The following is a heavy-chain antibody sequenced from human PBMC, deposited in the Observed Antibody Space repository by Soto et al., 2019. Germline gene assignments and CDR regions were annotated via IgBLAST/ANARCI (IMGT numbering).Heavy chain of an antibody. Sequence: GGSLRLSCAASGFTFSSDAMSWVRQAPGKGLEWVSAISGSGGSTYYADSVKGRFTISRDNSKNTLYLQMNSLRAEDTAVYYCAKGLYYDFWSGFSVSRDAFDSWGQGTMVTVSS. CDR2: ISGSGGST. V-gene: IGHV3-23*01. CDR3: AKGLYYDFWSGFSVSRDAFDS. CDR1: GFTFSSDA. J-gene: IGHJ3*02. D-gene: IGHD3-3*01.